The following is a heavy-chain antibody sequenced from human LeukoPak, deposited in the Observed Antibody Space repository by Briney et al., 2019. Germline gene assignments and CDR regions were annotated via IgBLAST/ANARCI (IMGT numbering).Heavy chain of an antibody. D-gene: IGHD2-21*01. J-gene: IGHJ4*02. Sequence: PSETLSLTCTVSGYSISSGYDWGWMRPAPGKGLEWLGSISQSGNTYNNPSLKSRVTLSVDTSKNQVSLKLTSVSAADTAVYYCARGVVIAPQTFDYWGQGTLVTVSS. V-gene: IGHV4-38-2*02. CDR2: ISQSGNT. CDR3: ARGVVIAPQTFDY. CDR1: GYSISSGYD.